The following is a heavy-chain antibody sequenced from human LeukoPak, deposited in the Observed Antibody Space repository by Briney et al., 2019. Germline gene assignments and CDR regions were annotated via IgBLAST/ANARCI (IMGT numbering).Heavy chain of an antibody. V-gene: IGHV3-7*01. CDR2: IKQDGSEK. J-gene: IGHJ4*02. CDR3: ARGRYYDSSGYFDY. D-gene: IGHD3-22*01. CDR1: GFTFSSYG. Sequence: GGTLRLSCAASGFTFSSYGMSWVRQAPGKGLEWVANIKQDGSEKYYVDSVKGRFTISRDNAKNSLYLQMNSLRAEDTAVYYCARGRYYDSSGYFDYWAREPWSPSPQ.